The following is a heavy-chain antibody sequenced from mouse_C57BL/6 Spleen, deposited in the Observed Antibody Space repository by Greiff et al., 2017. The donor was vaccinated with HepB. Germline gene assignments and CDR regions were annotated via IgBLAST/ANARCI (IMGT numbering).Heavy chain of an antibody. Sequence: VKLMESGPGLVQPSQSLSITCTVSGFSLTSYGVHWVRQSPGKGLEWLGVIWSGGSTDYNAAFISRLSISKDKSKSQVFFKMNSLQADDTAIYYCARNYHGSSYAWFAYWGQGTLVTVSA. CDR1: GFSLTSYG. CDR2: IWSGGST. V-gene: IGHV2-2*01. J-gene: IGHJ3*01. CDR3: ARNYHGSSYAWFAY. D-gene: IGHD1-1*01.